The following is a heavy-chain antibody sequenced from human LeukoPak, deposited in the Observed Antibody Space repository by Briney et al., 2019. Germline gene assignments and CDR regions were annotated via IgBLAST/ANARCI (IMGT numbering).Heavy chain of an antibody. CDR2: IYSGGST. CDR1: GFTVSSNY. Sequence: GGSLRLSCAASGFTVSSNYMSWVRQAPGKGLEWVSVIYSGGSTYYADSVKGRFTISRDNSKNTLYLQMNSLRAEDTAVYYCAKGAYDFWSGYYKAGDYWGQGTLVTVSS. CDR3: AKGAYDFWSGYYKAGDY. V-gene: IGHV3-53*01. J-gene: IGHJ4*02. D-gene: IGHD3-3*01.